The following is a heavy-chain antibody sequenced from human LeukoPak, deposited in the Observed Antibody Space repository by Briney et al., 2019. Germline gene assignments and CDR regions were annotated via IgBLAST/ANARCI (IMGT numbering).Heavy chain of an antibody. J-gene: IGHJ5*02. CDR3: ARQEIGLRSFDH. Sequence: SATLSLTFAVSGGSFTVYYWSWIRQPPGKGLGWIGEINHSGSNNYNPSLKSRVTISVDTSKNQFSLNLSSVTAADTAVYYCARQEIGLRSFDHWGQGTLVTVSS. V-gene: IGHV4-34*01. CDR2: INHSGSN. D-gene: IGHD3/OR15-3a*01. CDR1: GGSFTVYY.